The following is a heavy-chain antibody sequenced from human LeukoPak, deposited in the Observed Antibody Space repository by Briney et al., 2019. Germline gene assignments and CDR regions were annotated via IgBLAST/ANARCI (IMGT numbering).Heavy chain of an antibody. Sequence: PSETLSITCAVYGGSFSGYYWSWIRQPPGKGLEWIGEINHSGSTNYNPSLKSRVTISVDTSKNQFSLKLSSVTAADTAVYYCARVVDCSSTSCYTLGDWFDPWGQGILVTVSS. J-gene: IGHJ5*02. CDR2: INHSGST. CDR1: GGSFSGYY. V-gene: IGHV4-34*01. CDR3: ARVVDCSSTSCYTLGDWFDP. D-gene: IGHD2-2*02.